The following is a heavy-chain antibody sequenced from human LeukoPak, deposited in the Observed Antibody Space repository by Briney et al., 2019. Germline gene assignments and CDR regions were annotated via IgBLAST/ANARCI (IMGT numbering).Heavy chain of an antibody. CDR3: AREAPFTIFAVVTNYYYYYIDV. D-gene: IGHD3-3*01. CDR1: GGSFSGYY. V-gene: IGHV4-34*01. Sequence: PSETLSLTCAVYGGSFSGYYWSWIRQPPGKGLEWIGEINHSGSTNYNPSLKSGGTISVKTYKNQFSLKLTSVPAADTAVYYCAREAPFTIFAVVTNYYYYYIDVWGKGTTVTVSS. J-gene: IGHJ6*03. CDR2: INHSGST.